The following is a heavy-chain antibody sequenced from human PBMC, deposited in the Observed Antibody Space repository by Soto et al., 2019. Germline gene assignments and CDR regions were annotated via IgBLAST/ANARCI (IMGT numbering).Heavy chain of an antibody. J-gene: IGHJ5*02. V-gene: IGHV4-30-4*01. Sequence: QVQLQESGPGLVKPSQTLSLTCTVSGGSISSGDYYWSWIRQPPGKGLEWIGYIYYSGSTYYNPSLKRRVTISVDTSTNHFSPKQSSVTAADTAVYYYATRRSGGRALLFDPWGQGTLVTVSS. CDR3: ATRRSGGRALLFDP. CDR2: IYYSGST. CDR1: GGSISSGDYY. D-gene: IGHD3-10*01.